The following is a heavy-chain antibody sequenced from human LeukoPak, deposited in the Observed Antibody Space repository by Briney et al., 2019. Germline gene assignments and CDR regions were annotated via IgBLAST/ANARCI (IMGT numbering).Heavy chain of an antibody. V-gene: IGHV3-48*04. CDR2: ISSSTGSTI. CDR1: GFTFSSYS. J-gene: IGHJ6*03. D-gene: IGHD3-3*01. Sequence: PGGSLRLSCAASGFTFSSYSRNWVRQAPGKGLEWLSYISSSTGSTIHYADSVKGRFTISRDNAKNSLYLQMNSLRAEDTALYHCARDLRYYDFWSGPLANCYYYYMDVWGKGTTVTVSS. CDR3: ARDLRYYDFWSGPLANCYYYYMDV.